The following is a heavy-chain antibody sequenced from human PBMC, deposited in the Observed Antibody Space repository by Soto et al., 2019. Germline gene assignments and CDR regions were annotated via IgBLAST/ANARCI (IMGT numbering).Heavy chain of an antibody. J-gene: IGHJ5*02. CDR2: INHSGST. CDR3: ASSPGIAVAGTEVEEAWFDP. V-gene: IGHV4-34*01. D-gene: IGHD6-19*01. Sequence: PSETLSLTCAVYGGSFSGYYWSWVRQPPGKGLEWIGEINHSGSTNYNPSLKSRVTISVDTSKNQFSLKLSSVTAADTAVYYCASSPGIAVAGTEVEEAWFDPWGQGTLVTVSS. CDR1: GGSFSGYY.